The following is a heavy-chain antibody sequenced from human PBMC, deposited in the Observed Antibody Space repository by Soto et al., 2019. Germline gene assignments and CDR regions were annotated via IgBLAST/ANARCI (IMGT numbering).Heavy chain of an antibody. J-gene: IGHJ5*02. D-gene: IGHD3-9*01. CDR2: ISAYNGNT. V-gene: IGHV1-18*01. CDR3: ARGYYDILTGYYNWFDP. CDR1: GYTFTIYG. Sequence: ASVKVSCKASGYTFTIYGISWVRQAPGQGLEWMGWISAYNGNTNYAQKLQGRVTMTTDTSTSTAYMELRSLRSDDTAVYYCARGYYDILTGYYNWFDPWGQGTLVTVSS.